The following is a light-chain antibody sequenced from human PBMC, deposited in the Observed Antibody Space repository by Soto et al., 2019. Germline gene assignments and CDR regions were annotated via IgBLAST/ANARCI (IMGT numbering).Light chain of an antibody. V-gene: IGLV1-40*01. Sequence: QSVLTQPTSVSGAPGQRVTISCTGSSSNIGAGYDVHWYQQLPGTAPKLLIYGNSNRPSGVPDRLSGSKPGTSASLAITGLQAEDEADYYCQSYDSSLSARYVFGTGTKVTVL. CDR1: SSNIGAGYD. CDR3: QSYDSSLSARYV. J-gene: IGLJ1*01. CDR2: GNS.